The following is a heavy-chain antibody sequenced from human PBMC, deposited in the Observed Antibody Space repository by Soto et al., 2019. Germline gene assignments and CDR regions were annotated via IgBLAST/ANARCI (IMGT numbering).Heavy chain of an antibody. CDR3: ARERRFSSTWYDY. CDR1: GYTFTNYG. CDR2: ISAYNGNT. Sequence: ASVKVSCKASGYTFTNYGISRVRQDPGQGLEWEGWISAYNGNTNYAQKLQGRVTMTTDTSTSTVYMELRSLRSDDTAVYYCARERRFSSTWYDYWGPGTLVTVSS. D-gene: IGHD6-13*01. V-gene: IGHV1-18*04. J-gene: IGHJ4*02.